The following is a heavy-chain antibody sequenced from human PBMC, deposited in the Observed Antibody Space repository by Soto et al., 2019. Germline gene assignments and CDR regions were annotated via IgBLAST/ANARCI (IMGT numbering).Heavy chain of an antibody. CDR2: IYWNDDK. Sequence: QITLKESGPTLVKPTQTLTLTCTFSGFSLSTSGVGVGWIRQPPGKALEWLALIYWNDDKRYSPSLKSRLTITKDTSKNQVVLTMTNMDPVDTATYYCAHRRGTTVTTPLQPFDYWGQGTLVTVSS. CDR3: AHRRGTTVTTPLQPFDY. V-gene: IGHV2-5*01. J-gene: IGHJ4*02. CDR1: GFSLSTSGVG. D-gene: IGHD4-17*01.